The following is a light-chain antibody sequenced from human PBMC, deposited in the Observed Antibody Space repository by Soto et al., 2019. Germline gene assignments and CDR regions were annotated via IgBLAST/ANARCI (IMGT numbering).Light chain of an antibody. Sequence: DIQMTQSPSSLSASVGDRVTITCRASQYIDRYLNWYQHKPGKAPQLLIYGAYNLQSGVPSRFSGSGSGTDFTLTITSLQPADSATFYCQQTYSTTFTFGQGTRLEI. CDR3: QQTYSTTFT. CDR2: GAY. CDR1: QYIDRY. V-gene: IGKV1-39*01. J-gene: IGKJ5*01.